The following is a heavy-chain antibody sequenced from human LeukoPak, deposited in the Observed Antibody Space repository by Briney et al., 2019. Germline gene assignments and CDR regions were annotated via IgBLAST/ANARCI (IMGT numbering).Heavy chain of an antibody. D-gene: IGHD4-17*01. Sequence: ASVKVSCKASGYTFTSYGITWVRQAPGQGLEWMAWISAPNGNTNYAQKLQGRVTLTTDTSTSTAYMELRSLRSDDTAVYYCARGEDYGDHMLNHWGQGTLVTVSS. J-gene: IGHJ5*02. CDR1: GYTFTSYG. V-gene: IGHV1-18*01. CDR2: ISAPNGNT. CDR3: ARGEDYGDHMLNH.